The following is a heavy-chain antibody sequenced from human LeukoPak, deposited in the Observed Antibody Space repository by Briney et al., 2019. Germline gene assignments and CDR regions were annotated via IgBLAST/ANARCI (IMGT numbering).Heavy chain of an antibody. Sequence: PGRSLRLSCAASGFTFDDYAMHWVRQAPGKGLEWVSGISWNSGSIGYADSVKGRFTISRDNAKNSLYLQVNSLRAEDMALYYCAKGTYYYDSRFDYWGQGTLVTVSS. J-gene: IGHJ4*02. CDR1: GFTFDDYA. CDR3: AKGTYYYDSRFDY. D-gene: IGHD3-22*01. V-gene: IGHV3-9*03. CDR2: ISWNSGSI.